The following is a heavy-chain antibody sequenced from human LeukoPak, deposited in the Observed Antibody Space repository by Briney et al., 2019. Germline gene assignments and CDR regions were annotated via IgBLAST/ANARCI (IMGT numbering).Heavy chain of an antibody. CDR1: GFTVSSNS. Sequence: PGGSLRLSCAASGFTVSSNSMTWVRQAPGKGLEWVSSIYSGGSTYYADSVKGRFTISRDDSQNTLYLQMNSLRADDTAVYYCARRGSSGWHRDYWGQGTLVTVSS. CDR2: IYSGGST. CDR3: ARRGSSGWHRDY. V-gene: IGHV3-53*01. D-gene: IGHD6-19*01. J-gene: IGHJ4*02.